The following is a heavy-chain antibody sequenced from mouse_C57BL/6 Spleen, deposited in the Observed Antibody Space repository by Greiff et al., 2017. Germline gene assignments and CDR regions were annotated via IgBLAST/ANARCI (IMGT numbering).Heavy chain of an antibody. J-gene: IGHJ2*01. V-gene: IGHV1-52*01. CDR2: IDPSDSET. Sequence: QVQLKQPGAELVRPGSSVKLSCKASGYTFTSYWMHWVKQRPIQGLEWIGNIDPSDSETHYNQKFKDKATLTVDKSSSTADMQLSSLTSEDSAVYYCAREERANWAFDYWGQGTTLTVSS. D-gene: IGHD4-1*01. CDR1: GYTFTSYW. CDR3: AREERANWAFDY.